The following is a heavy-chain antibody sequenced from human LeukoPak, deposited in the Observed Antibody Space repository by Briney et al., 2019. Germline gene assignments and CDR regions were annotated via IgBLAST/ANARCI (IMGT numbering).Heavy chain of an antibody. CDR3: ASSAVVAATYYFDY. J-gene: IGHJ4*02. Sequence: ASVKVSCKASGYTFTGYHMHWVRQAPGQGLEWMGWINPNSGGTNYAQKFQGRVTMTRDTSIRTAYMELSRLRSDDTAVYYCASSAVVAATYYFDYWGQGTLVTVSS. CDR2: INPNSGGT. V-gene: IGHV1-2*02. D-gene: IGHD2-15*01. CDR1: GYTFTGYH.